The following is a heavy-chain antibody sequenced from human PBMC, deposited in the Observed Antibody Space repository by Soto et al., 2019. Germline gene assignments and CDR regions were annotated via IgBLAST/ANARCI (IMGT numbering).Heavy chain of an antibody. D-gene: IGHD6-19*01. J-gene: IGHJ1*01. CDR2: ISSSSSTI. Sequence: GGSLRLSCAASGFTFSSYSMNWVRQAPGKGLEWVSYISSSSSTIYYADSVKGRFTISRDNAKNSLYLQMNSLRAEDTAVYYCASGLSTVTVLKKRGSSGWYEPYFQHWGQGTLVTVSS. CDR1: GFTFSSYS. CDR3: ASGLSTVTVLKKRGSSGWYEPYFQH. V-gene: IGHV3-48*01.